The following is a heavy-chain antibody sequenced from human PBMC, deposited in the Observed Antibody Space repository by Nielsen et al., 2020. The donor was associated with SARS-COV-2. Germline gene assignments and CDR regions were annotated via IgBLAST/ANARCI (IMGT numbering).Heavy chain of an antibody. V-gene: IGHV4-31*03. CDR1: GGSISSGGYY. CDR2: IYYSGST. D-gene: IGHD3-16*01. CDR3: ARDRIMAPPGYYGMDV. Sequence: SETLSLTCTVSGGSISSGGYYWSWIRQHPGKGLEWIGYIYYSGSTYYNPSLKSRVTISVDTSKNQFSLKLSSVTAADTAVYYCARDRIMAPPGYYGMDVWGQGTTVTVSS. J-gene: IGHJ6*02.